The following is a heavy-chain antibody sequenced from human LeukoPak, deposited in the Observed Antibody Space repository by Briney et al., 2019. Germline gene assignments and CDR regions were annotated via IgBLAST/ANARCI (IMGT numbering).Heavy chain of an antibody. CDR1: GYSISSGYY. V-gene: IGHV4-38-2*02. J-gene: IGHJ3*02. D-gene: IGHD4-23*01. CDR2: IYHSGST. CDR3: ARRRLDGGDAFDI. Sequence: ASETLSLTCTVSGYSISSGYYWGWIRQPPGQGLEWIGSIYHSGSTYYNPSLKSRVTISVDTSKNQFSLKLSSVTAADTAVYYCARRRLDGGDAFDIWGQGTMVTVSS.